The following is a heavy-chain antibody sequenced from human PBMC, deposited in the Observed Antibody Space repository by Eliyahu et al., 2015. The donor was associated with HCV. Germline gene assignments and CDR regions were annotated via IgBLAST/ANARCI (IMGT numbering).Heavy chain of an antibody. Sequence: QVQLVQSGAEVKXPGXSVXVSCKASGYRFTSYAIHWXRQAPGQRLGWXGWINTDTDNTKYSQKFQGRVTISRDTSASTAYLKLSSLTSEDTAVYYCARDGLAQLAPMVVYYYYAMDVWGQGTKVTVSS. CDR2: INTDTDNT. CDR1: GYRFTSYA. CDR3: ARDGLAQLAPMVVYYYYAMDV. D-gene: IGHD2-2*01. J-gene: IGHJ6*02. V-gene: IGHV1-3*04.